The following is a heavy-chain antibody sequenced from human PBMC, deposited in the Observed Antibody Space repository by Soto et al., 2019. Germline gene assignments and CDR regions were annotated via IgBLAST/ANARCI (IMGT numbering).Heavy chain of an antibody. V-gene: IGHV1-18*01. D-gene: IGHD3-22*01. CDR3: ALHNYYDSNPLSYFQH. J-gene: IGHJ1*01. CDR1: GYTFTSYG. CDR2: ISAYNGNT. Sequence: ASVKVSCKASGYTFTSYGISWVRQAPGQGLEWMGWISAYNGNTNYAQKLQGRVTMTTDTSTSTAYMELRSLRSDDTAVYYCALHNYYDSNPLSYFQHWGQGTLVTVSS.